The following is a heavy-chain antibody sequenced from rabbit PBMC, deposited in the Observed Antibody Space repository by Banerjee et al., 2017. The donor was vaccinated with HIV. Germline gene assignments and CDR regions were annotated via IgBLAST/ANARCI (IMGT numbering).Heavy chain of an antibody. Sequence: ESGGDLVKPGASLTLTCTASGVSFSSSSYMCWVRQAPGKGLEWIACIDSGSSGFTYFATWAKGRFTISKTSSTTVTLQMTRLTAADTATYFCARDTSSSFSSYGMDLWGPGTLVTVS. J-gene: IGHJ6*01. CDR3: ARDTSSSFSSYGMDL. V-gene: IGHV1S40*01. CDR1: GVSFSSSSY. CDR2: IDSGSSGFT. D-gene: IGHD1-1*01.